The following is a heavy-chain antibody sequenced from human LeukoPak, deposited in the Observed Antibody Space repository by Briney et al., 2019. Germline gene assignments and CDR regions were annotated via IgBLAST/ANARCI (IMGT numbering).Heavy chain of an antibody. Sequence: GASVKVPCKASGYTFTSYGISWVRQAPGQGLEWMGWISAYNGNTNYAQKLQGRVTVTRNTSISTAYMELSSLRSEDTAVYYCARGIVVSSGWFDPWGQGTLVTVSS. CDR2: ISAYNGNT. D-gene: IGHD6-19*01. CDR1: GYTFTSYG. J-gene: IGHJ5*02. CDR3: ARGIVVSSGWFDP. V-gene: IGHV1-18*01.